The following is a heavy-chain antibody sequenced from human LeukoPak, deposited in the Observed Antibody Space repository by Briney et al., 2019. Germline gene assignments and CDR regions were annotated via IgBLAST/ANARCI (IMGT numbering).Heavy chain of an antibody. CDR3: ARPREVYYDRSFDI. J-gene: IGHJ3*02. CDR2: IYYSGTT. D-gene: IGHD3-22*01. CDR1: DVSINSYY. V-gene: IGHV4-59*01. Sequence: SETLSLTCSVSDVSINSYYWSWIRQPPGKGLEWIGYIYYSGTTNYNPSLKGRVTISVDTSKNQFSLRLSSVTAAVTAVYYCARPREVYYDRSFDIWGQGTMVTVSS.